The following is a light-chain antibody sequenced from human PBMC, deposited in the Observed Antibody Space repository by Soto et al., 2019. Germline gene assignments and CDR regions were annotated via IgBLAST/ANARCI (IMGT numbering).Light chain of an antibody. CDR1: QSVSSN. Sequence: ENVLTQSPATLSLSPGERATLSCRASQSVSSNLAWYQQKPGQAPRLLIYGASTRATGIPARFSGSGSGADFTLTISSLEPEDSAVYYCQQRHMWPITFGQGTRLEIK. CDR3: QQRHMWPIT. V-gene: IGKV3-11*01. CDR2: GAS. J-gene: IGKJ5*01.